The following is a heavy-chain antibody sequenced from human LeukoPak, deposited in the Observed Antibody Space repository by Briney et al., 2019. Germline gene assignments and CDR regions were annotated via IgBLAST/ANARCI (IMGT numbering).Heavy chain of an antibody. CDR1: GYIFTSYW. D-gene: IGHD6-13*01. CDR3: AKSGNPYSSSWYWFDP. Sequence: GESLQISWMGSGYIFTSYWIGWVRQMPGKGLEWMGIIYPGDSDTRYSPSFQGQVTISADKSISTAYLQWSSLKASGTAMYYCAKSGNPYSSSWYWFDPWGQGTLVTVSS. V-gene: IGHV5-51*01. J-gene: IGHJ5*02. CDR2: IYPGDSDT.